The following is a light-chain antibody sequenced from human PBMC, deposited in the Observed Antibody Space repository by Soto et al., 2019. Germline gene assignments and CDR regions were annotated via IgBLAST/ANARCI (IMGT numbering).Light chain of an antibody. CDR1: QDIGTE. J-gene: IGKJ1*01. V-gene: IGKV1-6*01. Sequence: AIQMTQSTSSLSASVGDRVTITCRASQDIGTELGWYQQQPVRAPRLLIYGTFSLQSVVPSMFSGNGSGTDFTIAIGSLQPGDYATNYCLKDFKYPRTFGQGTKVEVK. CDR2: GTF. CDR3: LKDFKYPRT.